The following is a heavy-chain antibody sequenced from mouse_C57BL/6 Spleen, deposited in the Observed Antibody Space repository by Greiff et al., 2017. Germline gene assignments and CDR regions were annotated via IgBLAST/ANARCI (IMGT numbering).Heavy chain of an antibody. CDR3: AGSSGTSFAY. CDR1: GYAFSSSW. CDR2: IYPGDGDT. J-gene: IGHJ3*01. V-gene: IGHV1-82*01. Sequence: QVQLQQSGPELVKPGASVKISCKASGYAFSSSWMNWVKQRPGKGLEWIGRIYPGDGDTNYNGKFKGKATLTADKSSSTAYMQLSSLTSEDSAVYFCAGSSGTSFAYWGQGTLVTVSA. D-gene: IGHD4-1*01.